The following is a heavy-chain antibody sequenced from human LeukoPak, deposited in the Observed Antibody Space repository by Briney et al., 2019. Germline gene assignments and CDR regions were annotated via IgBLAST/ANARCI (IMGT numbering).Heavy chain of an antibody. Sequence: GGSLRLSCAASGSTFSSYAMSWVRQAPGKGLEYVSTISASGGSTFYADSMKGRSTISRDNSRSTVYLQMNSLRVEDTAVYYCARQIYCGGDCYDYFDYWGQGTLVTVSS. CDR3: ARQIYCGGDCYDYFDY. CDR1: GSTFSSYA. J-gene: IGHJ4*02. CDR2: ISASGGST. V-gene: IGHV3-23*01. D-gene: IGHD2-21*02.